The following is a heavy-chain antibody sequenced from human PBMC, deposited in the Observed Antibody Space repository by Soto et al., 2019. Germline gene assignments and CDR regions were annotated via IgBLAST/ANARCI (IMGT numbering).Heavy chain of an antibody. CDR1: GYTFTSYG. J-gene: IGHJ6*02. V-gene: IGHV1-18*01. CDR2: MSGNSGNT. D-gene: IGHD2-15*01. CDR3: ARGRPAASHFYTPHGMDV. Sequence: ASVKVSCKASGYTFTSYGISWVRQAPGQGLEWMGWMSGNSGNTDYAQKLQGRVTMTTDTSTSTAYMELRRLRSEDTAMYFCARGRPAASHFYTPHGMDVWGQGTTVTVSS.